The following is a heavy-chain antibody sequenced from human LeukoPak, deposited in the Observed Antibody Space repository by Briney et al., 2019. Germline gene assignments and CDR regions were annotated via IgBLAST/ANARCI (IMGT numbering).Heavy chain of an antibody. CDR1: GSGFTFGNFA. Sequence: GGSLRLSCEASGSGFTFGNFAMSWVRQAPGKGLEWVSGISGSGYYTYYADSVKGRFTISRDNSKNTLYIQMNSLRAEDTAVYYCAKDGSWGDYYFYFYMDVWGEGTTVTVSS. CDR2: ISGSGYYT. CDR3: AKDGSWGDYYFYFYMDV. V-gene: IGHV3-23*01. J-gene: IGHJ6*03. D-gene: IGHD3-16*01.